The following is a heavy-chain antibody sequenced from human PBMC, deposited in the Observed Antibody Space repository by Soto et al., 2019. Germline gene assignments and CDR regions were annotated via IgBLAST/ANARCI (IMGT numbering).Heavy chain of an antibody. CDR3: AKGQLITTSPYDFDY. CDR1: GFTFNNYA. V-gene: IGHV3-23*01. J-gene: IGHJ4*02. CDR2: ISVNGGAT. Sequence: DVQLLESGGGLVQPGGSLRLSCAASGFTFNNYAMNWVRQAPGTGLEWVSTISVNGGATYYAGSVKGRFTISRDNSKNTLYLQMNSLRAEDTALYYCAKGQLITTSPYDFDYWGQGTLVTVSS. D-gene: IGHD3-16*01.